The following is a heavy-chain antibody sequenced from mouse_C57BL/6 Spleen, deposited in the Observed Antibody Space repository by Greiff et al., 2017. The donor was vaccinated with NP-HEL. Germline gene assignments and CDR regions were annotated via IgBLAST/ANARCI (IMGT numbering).Heavy chain of an antibody. CDR1: GYAFSSSW. V-gene: IGHV1-82*01. D-gene: IGHD2-4*01. CDR2: IYPGDGDT. Sequence: QVQLQQSGPELVKPGASVKISCKASGYAFSSSWMNWVKQRPGKGLEWIGRIYPGDGDTNYNGKFKGKATLTADKSSSTAYMQLSSLTSEDSAVYFCARDYSRGMDYWGQGTSVTVSS. J-gene: IGHJ4*01. CDR3: ARDYSRGMDY.